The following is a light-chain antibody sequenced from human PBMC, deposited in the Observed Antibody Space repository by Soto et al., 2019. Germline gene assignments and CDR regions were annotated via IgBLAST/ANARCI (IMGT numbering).Light chain of an antibody. J-gene: IGKJ1*01. CDR3: QQYGSSPRT. V-gene: IGKV3-20*01. Sequence: EIVLTHSPGTLSLSPWERATLSFRASQSLSSSQLAWYQQKPGQAPRLLIHDASSRATGISDRFTGSGSGTDFTLTITTLEPEDFAVYYCQQYGSSPRTFGLGTKVDIK. CDR1: QSLSSSQ. CDR2: DAS.